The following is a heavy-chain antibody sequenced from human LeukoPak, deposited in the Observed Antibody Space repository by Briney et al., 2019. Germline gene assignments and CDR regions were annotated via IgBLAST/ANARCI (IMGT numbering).Heavy chain of an antibody. CDR1: GFTFSSYA. CDR3: AKLPPTTPTDGYFDWLLYTPTFDY. CDR2: ISGSGGST. V-gene: IGHV3-23*01. J-gene: IGHJ4*02. D-gene: IGHD3-9*01. Sequence: PGGSLRLSCAASGFTFSSYAMSWVRQAPGKGLEWVSAISGSGGSTYYADSVKGRFTISRDNSKNTLYLQMNSLRAEDTAVYYCAKLPPTTPTDGYFDWLLYTPTFDYWGQRTLVTVSS.